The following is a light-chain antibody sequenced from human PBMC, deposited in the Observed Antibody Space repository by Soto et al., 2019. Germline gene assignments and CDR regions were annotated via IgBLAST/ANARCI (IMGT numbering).Light chain of an antibody. CDR1: QNITTW. CDR3: QHYNSYSEA. Sequence: GDTVTITCRASQNITTWLAWYLQKPGKAPKLLIYKASTLETGAPSRFSGSGPGTEFTLTIRSLRPDDFATYYCQHYNSYSEAFGQGTKV. CDR2: KAS. J-gene: IGKJ1*01. V-gene: IGKV1-5*03.